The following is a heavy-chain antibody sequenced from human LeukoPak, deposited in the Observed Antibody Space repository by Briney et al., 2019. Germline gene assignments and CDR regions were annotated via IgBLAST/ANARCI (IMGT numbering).Heavy chain of an antibody. V-gene: IGHV4-39*01. D-gene: IGHD3/OR15-3a*01. CDR3: ARQEIGLRSFDP. J-gene: IGHJ5*02. CDR1: GGSISSSNYY. Sequence: SETLSLTCTVSGGSISSSNYYWGWIRQPPGKGLEWIGNIDYNEITYYNPSLKSRVTISVDTSKNQFSLNLSSVTAADTAVYYCARQEIGLRSFDPWGQGTLVTVSS. CDR2: IDYNEIT.